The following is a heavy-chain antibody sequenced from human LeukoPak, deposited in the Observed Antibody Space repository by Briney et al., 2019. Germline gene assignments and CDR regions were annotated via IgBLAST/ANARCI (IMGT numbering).Heavy chain of an antibody. Sequence: PGGSLRLSCAASGFTFSSYSMNWVRQAPGKGLEWVSSISSSSSYIYYADSVKGRFTISRDNAKNSLYLQMNSLRAEDTAVYYCARDLWTVTSNHGFDYWGQGTLVTVSS. CDR3: ARDLWTVTSNHGFDY. J-gene: IGHJ4*02. CDR1: GFTFSSYS. D-gene: IGHD4-17*01. CDR2: ISSSSSYI. V-gene: IGHV3-21*01.